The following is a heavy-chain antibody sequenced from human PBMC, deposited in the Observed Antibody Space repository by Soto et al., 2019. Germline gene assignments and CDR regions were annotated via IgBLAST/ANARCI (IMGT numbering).Heavy chain of an antibody. CDR3: AGEPRRAKTLDY. CDR1: GYTFTSYA. CDR2: INAGNGNT. D-gene: IGHD5-12*01. J-gene: IGHJ4*02. V-gene: IGHV1-3*01. Sequence: QVQLVQSGAEVKKPGASVKVSCKASGYTFTSYAMHWVRQAPGQRLEWMGWINAGNGNTKYSQKFQGRVTITRDTSASTAYMELSSLRSEDTAVYYCAGEPRRAKTLDYWGQGTLVTVSS.